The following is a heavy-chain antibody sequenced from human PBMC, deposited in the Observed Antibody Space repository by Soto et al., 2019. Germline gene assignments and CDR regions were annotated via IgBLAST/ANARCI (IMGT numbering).Heavy chain of an antibody. CDR2: INPNSGGT. V-gene: IGHV1-2*04. CDR1: GYTFTGYY. Sequence: QVQLVRSGAEVKKPGASVKVSCKASGYTFTGYYMHWVRQAPGQGLEWMGWINPNSGGTNYAQKFQGWVTMTRDTSISTAYMELSRLRSDDTAVYYCARGETTVITRPNWFDPWGQGTLVTVSS. J-gene: IGHJ5*02. D-gene: IGHD4-17*01. CDR3: ARGETTVITRPNWFDP.